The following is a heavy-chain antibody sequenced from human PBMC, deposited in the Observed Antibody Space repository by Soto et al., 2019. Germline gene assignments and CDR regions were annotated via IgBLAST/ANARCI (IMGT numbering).Heavy chain of an antibody. V-gene: IGHV1-18*01. CDR3: ARGGYYDSSGSRNYHYYGMDV. D-gene: IGHD3-22*01. J-gene: IGHJ6*02. Sequence: QAQLVQSGPEVKKPGASVKVFCKASGYTFSSYGISWVRQAPGQGLEWLGWISPYDDDTKYAQNLQGRVRMTTDTSTRTVYMDLRSLRSDDTAIYYCARGGYYDSSGSRNYHYYGMDVWGQGTTVTVSS. CDR2: ISPYDDDT. CDR1: GYTFSSYG.